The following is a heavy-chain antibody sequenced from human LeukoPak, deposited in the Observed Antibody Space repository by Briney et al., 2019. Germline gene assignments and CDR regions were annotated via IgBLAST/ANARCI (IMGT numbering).Heavy chain of an antibody. V-gene: IGHV1-8*01. D-gene: IGHD3-10*01. CDR1: GYTFTSYD. Sequence: ASVTVSCKASGYTFTSYDINWVRQATGQGLEWMGWMNPNSGNTGYAQKFQGRVTMTRNTSISTAYMELSSLRSEDTAVYYCARGPVRDYYGSGSYGYWGQGTLVTVSS. CDR3: ARGPVRDYYGSGSYGY. J-gene: IGHJ4*02. CDR2: MNPNSGNT.